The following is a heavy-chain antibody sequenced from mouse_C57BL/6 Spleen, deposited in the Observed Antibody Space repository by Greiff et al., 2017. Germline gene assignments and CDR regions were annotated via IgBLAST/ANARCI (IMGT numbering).Heavy chain of an antibody. J-gene: IGHJ2*01. D-gene: IGHD2-5*01. Sequence: EVKLMESGGGLVQPGGSMKLSCVASGFTFSNYWMNWVRQSPEKGLEWVAQIRLKSDNYATHYAESVKGRFTISRDDSKSSVYLQMNNLSAEDTGIYYCTGLYSNYLHFDYWGQGTTLTVSS. CDR2: IRLKSDNYAT. CDR3: TGLYSNYLHFDY. CDR1: GFTFSNYW. V-gene: IGHV6-3*01.